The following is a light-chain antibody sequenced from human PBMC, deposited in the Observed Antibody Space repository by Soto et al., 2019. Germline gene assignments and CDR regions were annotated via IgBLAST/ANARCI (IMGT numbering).Light chain of an antibody. CDR2: GAS. Sequence: EIVLTQSPGTLSLSPGERATLSCRASQSVTSSSLAWYQQKPGQAPRLLIYGASNRATGIPDRFSGSGSGTDFTLTISRLEPEDFAMYYCQQYGSSPRTFGQGTKVEIK. CDR3: QQYGSSPRT. V-gene: IGKV3-20*01. CDR1: QSVTSSS. J-gene: IGKJ1*01.